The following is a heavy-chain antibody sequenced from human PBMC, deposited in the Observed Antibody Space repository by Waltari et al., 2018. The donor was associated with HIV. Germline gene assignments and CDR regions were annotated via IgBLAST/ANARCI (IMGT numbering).Heavy chain of an antibody. CDR2: IHTSGST. CDR3: VRESRVYGRDSSYNWFNP. V-gene: IGHV4-61*02. J-gene: IGHJ5*02. Sequence: QVQLQESGPGLVKPSQTLSLTCTVSGGSFVSGNYYWSWVRQPAGKGLEWSGRIHTSGSTTYNPSRKSRVTISLDTSKNQFSLNLNSVTGADSAVYYCVRESRVYGRDSSYNWFNPWGQGTLVAVSS. CDR1: GGSFVSGNYY. D-gene: IGHD2-21*02.